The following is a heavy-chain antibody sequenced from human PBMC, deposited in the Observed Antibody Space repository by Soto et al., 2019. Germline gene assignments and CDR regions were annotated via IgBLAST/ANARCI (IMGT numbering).Heavy chain of an antibody. J-gene: IGHJ4*02. CDR1: GFTFSSYG. V-gene: IGHV3-33*06. Sequence: QVQLVESGGGVVQPGRSLRLSCAASGFTFSSYGMQWVRQAPGKGLEWVAVIWYDGSNKYYADSVKGRFTISRDNSKNTLYLQMNSLRAEDTGVYYCAKWRGSYPPFDYWGQGTLVTVSS. D-gene: IGHD1-26*01. CDR2: IWYDGSNK. CDR3: AKWRGSYPPFDY.